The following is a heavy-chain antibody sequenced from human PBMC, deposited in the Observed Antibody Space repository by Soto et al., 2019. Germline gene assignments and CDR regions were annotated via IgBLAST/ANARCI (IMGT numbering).Heavy chain of an antibody. CDR1: GFTFNNYG. CDR2: ISYDGSNK. Sequence: QVQLVESGGGVVQPGRSLRLSCAASGFTFNNYGIHWVRQAPGKGLEWVAVISYDGSNKYYADSVEGRCTISRDSSKNTLYLQLDSLRAEDTAVYYCARQGMPHHNWFDPWGQGTLVTVSS. D-gene: IGHD2-2*01. CDR3: ARQGMPHHNWFDP. J-gene: IGHJ5*02. V-gene: IGHV3-30*03.